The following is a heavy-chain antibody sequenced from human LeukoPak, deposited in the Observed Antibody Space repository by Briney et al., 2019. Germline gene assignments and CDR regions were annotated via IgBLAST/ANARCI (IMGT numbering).Heavy chain of an antibody. CDR2: ISSSSSTI. CDR3: ARVPWKNMDV. J-gene: IGHJ6*03. D-gene: IGHD1-1*01. CDR1: GFTFSSYS. V-gene: IGHV3-48*04. Sequence: GGSLRLSCAASGFTFSSYSMNWVRQAPGKGLEWVSYISSSSSTIYYADSVKGRFTISRDNAKNYLYLQMNSLRAEDTAVYYCARVPWKNMDVWGKGTTFTVSS.